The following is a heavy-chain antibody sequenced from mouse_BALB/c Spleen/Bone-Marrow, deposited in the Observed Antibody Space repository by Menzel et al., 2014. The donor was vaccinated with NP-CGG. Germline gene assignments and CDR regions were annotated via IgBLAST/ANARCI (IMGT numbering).Heavy chain of an antibody. CDR2: IDPENGDT. Sequence: VQLQQFGAELVRSGASVKLSCTASGFNIKDYYMHWVKQRPEQGLEWIGWIDPENGDTEYAPKFQGKATMTADTSSNTAYLQLSSLTSEDTAVYYCSYGNFAMDYWGQGTSVTVSS. CDR3: SYGNFAMDY. J-gene: IGHJ4*01. CDR1: GFNIKDYY. D-gene: IGHD2-1*01. V-gene: IGHV14-4*02.